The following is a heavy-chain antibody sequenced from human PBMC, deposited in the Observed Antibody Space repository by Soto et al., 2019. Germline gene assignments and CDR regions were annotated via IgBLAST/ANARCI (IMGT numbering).Heavy chain of an antibody. V-gene: IGHV4-39*01. J-gene: IGHJ3*02. CDR1: GGSISSSSYY. Sequence: QLQLQESGPGLVKPSETLSLTCTVSGGSISSSSYYWGWIRQPPGKGLEWIGSIYYSGSTYYNPSLKSRLTVSVYTSKNQFALKLSSVTAADTAVYYCARREDTVMERGAFDIGGQGTMVTVSS. CDR3: ARREDTVMERGAFDI. CDR2: IYYSGST. D-gene: IGHD5-18*01.